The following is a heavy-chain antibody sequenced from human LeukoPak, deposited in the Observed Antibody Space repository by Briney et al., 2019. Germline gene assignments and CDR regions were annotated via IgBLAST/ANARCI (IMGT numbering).Heavy chain of an antibody. D-gene: IGHD1-1*01. J-gene: IGHJ4*02. Sequence: ASVKVSCKASGYTFTRSYMHWVRQAPGQGLEWMGWINPNSGGTNYAQNFQGRVTMTRDTSISTAYMELSSLRSDDTAVYYCARASYNDYWGQGTLVTVSS. CDR1: GYTFTRSY. CDR2: INPNSGGT. V-gene: IGHV1-2*02. CDR3: ARASYNDY.